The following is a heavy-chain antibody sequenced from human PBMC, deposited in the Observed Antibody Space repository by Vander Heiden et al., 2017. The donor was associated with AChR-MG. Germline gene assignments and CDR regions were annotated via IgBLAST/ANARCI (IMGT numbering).Heavy chain of an antibody. CDR2: FSYDGSNE. D-gene: IGHD3-3*01. J-gene: IGHJ3*02. Sequence: QVQPVVSGGGVVQPGTSLSLCCAASGFTFSRHAMYWVRQAPGKGLEWVAVFSYDGSNEYYADSVKGRFTISRDNSKNTLYLQMNSLRAEDTAMYYCAKGFTTSSVRNAFDIWGQGTMVTVSS. CDR3: AKGFTTSSVRNAFDI. V-gene: IGHV3-30*18. CDR1: GFTFSRHA.